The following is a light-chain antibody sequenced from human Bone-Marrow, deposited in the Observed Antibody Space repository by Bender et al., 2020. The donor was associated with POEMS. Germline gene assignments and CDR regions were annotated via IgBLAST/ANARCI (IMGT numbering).Light chain of an antibody. CDR1: ALPNQW. CDR2: KDT. V-gene: IGLV3-25*03. CDR3: QSADSSDNSWV. J-gene: IGLJ3*02. Sequence: SSELTQPPSVSLSPGQTARIPCSGDALPNQWVCWYQKKPGQAPVLVIYKDTERPSGIPERFSGSRSGTTVTLTITGAQAEDEADYYCQSADSSDNSWVFGGGTKLTVL.